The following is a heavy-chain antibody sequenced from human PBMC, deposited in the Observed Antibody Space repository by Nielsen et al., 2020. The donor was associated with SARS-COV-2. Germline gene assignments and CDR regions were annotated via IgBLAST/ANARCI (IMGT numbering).Heavy chain of an antibody. V-gene: IGHV3-21*01. CDR1: GFTFTSHR. CDR3: ARDERSCSSASCPDY. D-gene: IGHD2-2*01. CDR2: ISSGSDYI. J-gene: IGHJ4*02. Sequence: GESLTISCAASGFTFTSHRMNWIRQAPGKGLEWVSSISSGSDYIYYADPVKGRFSISRDNAKNSVYLQMSSLRPEDTAVYYCARDERSCSSASCPDYWGQGTLVTVSS.